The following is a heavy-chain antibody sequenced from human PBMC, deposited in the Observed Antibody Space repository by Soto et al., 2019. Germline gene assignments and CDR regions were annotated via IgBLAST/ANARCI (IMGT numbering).Heavy chain of an antibody. J-gene: IGHJ5*02. D-gene: IGHD2-2*01. CDR2: IYPGDSDT. Sequence: GESLKISCKGSGYSFTSYWIGWVRQMPGKGLGWMGIIYPGDSDTRYSPSFQGQVTISADKSISTAYLQWSSLKASDTAMYYCARLADIVVVPAAIAWFDPWGQGTLVTVSS. CDR3: ARLADIVVVPAAIAWFDP. CDR1: GYSFTSYW. V-gene: IGHV5-51*01.